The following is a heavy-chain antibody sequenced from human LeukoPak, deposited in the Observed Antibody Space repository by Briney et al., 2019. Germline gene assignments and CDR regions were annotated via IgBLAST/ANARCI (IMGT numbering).Heavy chain of an antibody. D-gene: IGHD5-12*01. J-gene: IGHJ4*02. CDR1: RFTSYR. Sequence: GESLNISCRFTSYRIVWVRQMPGKGLEWMGIIYPGDSDTRYSPSFQGQVTISADRSIGTAYLQWSSLKASDTAMYYCARLPGIVATIERYFDYWGQGTLVTVSS. CDR3: ARLPGIVATIERYFDY. V-gene: IGHV5-51*01. CDR2: IYPGDSDT.